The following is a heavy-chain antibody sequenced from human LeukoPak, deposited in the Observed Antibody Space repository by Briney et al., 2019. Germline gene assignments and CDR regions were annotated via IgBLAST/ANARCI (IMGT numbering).Heavy chain of an antibody. V-gene: IGHV3-23*01. CDR2: ISGSGGST. Sequence: PGGSLRLSCAASGFTFSSYAMSWVRQAPGKGLQWVSSISGSGGSTYYADSVKGRFIISRDNSKNTLYLQMNSLRAEDTAVYYCAKHIYDILTFFQHWGQGTLVTVSS. J-gene: IGHJ1*01. CDR3: AKHIYDILTFFQH. CDR1: GFTFSSYA. D-gene: IGHD3-9*01.